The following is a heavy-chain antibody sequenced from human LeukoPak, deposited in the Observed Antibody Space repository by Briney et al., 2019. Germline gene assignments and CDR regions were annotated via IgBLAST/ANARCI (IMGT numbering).Heavy chain of an antibody. CDR2: INHSGST. CDR1: GGSFSGYY. D-gene: IGHD6-13*01. CDR3: ARLVYSSSWPNFDY. J-gene: IGHJ4*02. V-gene: IGHV4-34*01. Sequence: SETLSLTCAVYGGSFSGYYWSWIRQPPGKGLEWIGEINHSGSTNYNPSLKSRVTISVDTSKNQFSLKLSSVTAADTAVYYCARLVYSSSWPNFDYWGQGTLVTVSS.